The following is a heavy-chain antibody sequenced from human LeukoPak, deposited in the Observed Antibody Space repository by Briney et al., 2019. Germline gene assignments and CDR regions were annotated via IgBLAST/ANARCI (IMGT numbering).Heavy chain of an antibody. CDR1: EFTFSSYA. D-gene: IGHD3-10*02. V-gene: IGHV3-21*01. CDR2: ITSRSSYI. CDR3: ARDFLSPMSFYMDV. Sequence: GGSLRLSCAASEFTFSSYAMNWVRQAPGKGLEWVSSITSRSSYIYYVDSVKGRFTISRDDAKNSLYLQMNSLRAEDTAVYYCARDFLSPMSFYMDVWGKGTTVTVSS. J-gene: IGHJ6*03.